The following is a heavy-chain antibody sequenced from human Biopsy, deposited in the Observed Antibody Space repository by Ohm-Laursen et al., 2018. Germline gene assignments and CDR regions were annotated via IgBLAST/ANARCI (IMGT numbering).Heavy chain of an antibody. V-gene: IGHV4-34*01. CDR2: INHRGST. CDR3: ARAVDYYDPYYYYGLDV. Sequence: GTLSLTCIVSGVSINTGGYYWTWIRQPPGKGLEWIGEINHRGSTNYNPSLKSRVTISVDTSKNQFSLKLRSVTAADTAVYYCARAVDYYDPYYYYGLDVWGQGTTVTVSS. D-gene: IGHD3-16*01. J-gene: IGHJ6*02. CDR1: GVSINTGGYY.